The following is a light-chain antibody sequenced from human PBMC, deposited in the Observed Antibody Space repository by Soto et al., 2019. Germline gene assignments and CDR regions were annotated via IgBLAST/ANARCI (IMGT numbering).Light chain of an antibody. J-gene: IGLJ2*01. CDR2: GNS. V-gene: IGLV1-40*01. Sequence: QYVLTQPPSVSGAPGQRVTISCTGSSSNIGAGYDVHWYQQLPGTAPKLLIYGNSNRPSGVPDRFSGSKSGTSASLAITGLQADDDADYYCQSYDSSLSGVVFGGGTKLTVL. CDR1: SSNIGAGYD. CDR3: QSYDSSLSGVV.